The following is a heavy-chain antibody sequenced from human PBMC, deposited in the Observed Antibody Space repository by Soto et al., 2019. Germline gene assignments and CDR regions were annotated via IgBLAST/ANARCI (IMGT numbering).Heavy chain of an antibody. D-gene: IGHD5-12*01. CDR2: IIPILGIA. CDR3: ALSSEGGYDSQYYFDY. Sequence: SVKVSCKASGGTFSSYTISWVRQAPGQGLEWMGRIIPILGIANYAQKFQGRVTITADKSTSTAYMELSSLRSEDTAVYYCALSSEGGYDSQYYFDYWGQGNLVPVSS. CDR1: GGTFSSYT. J-gene: IGHJ4*02. V-gene: IGHV1-69*02.